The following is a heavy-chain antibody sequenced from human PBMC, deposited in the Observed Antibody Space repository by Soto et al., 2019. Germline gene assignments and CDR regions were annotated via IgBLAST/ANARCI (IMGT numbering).Heavy chain of an antibody. CDR1: GFTFSRYG. Sequence: QVQLVESGGGVVQPGRSLRLSCAASGFTFSRYGMHWVRQAPGKGLEWVAVIWYDGSNKYYADSVKGRFTISRDNSKNTLYLQMNSLRAEDTAVYYCARSSLAVAKFDYWGQGTLVTVSS. CDR2: IWYDGSNK. J-gene: IGHJ4*02. CDR3: ARSSLAVAKFDY. V-gene: IGHV3-33*01. D-gene: IGHD6-19*01.